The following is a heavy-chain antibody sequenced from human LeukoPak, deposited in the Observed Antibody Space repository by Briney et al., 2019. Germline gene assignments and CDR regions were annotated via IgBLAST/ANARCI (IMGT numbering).Heavy chain of an antibody. CDR3: AREVQLERSPFDY. CDR2: ISSSSSYI. V-gene: IGHV3-21*01. J-gene: IGHJ4*02. Sequence: GGSLRLSCAASGFTFSIYTMNWVRQAPGKGLEWVSSISSSSSYIYYADSVKGRFTISRDNAKNSLYLQMNSLRAEDTAVYYCAREVQLERSPFDYWGQGTLVTVSS. D-gene: IGHD1-1*01. CDR1: GFTFSIYT.